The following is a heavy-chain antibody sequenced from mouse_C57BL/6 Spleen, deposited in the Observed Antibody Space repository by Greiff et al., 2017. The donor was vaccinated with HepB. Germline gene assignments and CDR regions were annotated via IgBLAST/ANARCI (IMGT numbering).Heavy chain of an antibody. Sequence: VQLVESGAELVKPGASVKMSCKASGYTFTTYSIEWMKQNHGKSLEWIGNLHPYNDDTKYNEKFKGKATLTVEKSSSTAYLELSRLTSDDSAVCYCARGGYYGCDGYFGVWGTRTPVTGSS. V-gene: IGHV1-47*01. CDR3: ARGGYYGCDGYFGV. CDR2: LHPYNDDT. CDR1: GYTFTTYS. J-gene: IGHJ1*03. D-gene: IGHD2-14*01.